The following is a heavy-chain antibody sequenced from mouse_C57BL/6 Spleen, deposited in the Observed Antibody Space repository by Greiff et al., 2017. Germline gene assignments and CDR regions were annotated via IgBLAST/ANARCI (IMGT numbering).Heavy chain of an antibody. CDR2: ISSGGSYT. CDR3: ARFGTTVVGSSWYFDV. J-gene: IGHJ1*03. D-gene: IGHD1-1*01. V-gene: IGHV5-6*01. Sequence: DVHLVESGGDLVKPGGSLKLSCAASGFTFSSYGMSWVRQTPDKRLEWVATISSGGSYTYYPDSVKGRFTISRDNAKNTLYLQMSSLKSEDTAMYYCARFGTTVVGSSWYFDVWGTGTTVTVSS. CDR1: GFTFSSYG.